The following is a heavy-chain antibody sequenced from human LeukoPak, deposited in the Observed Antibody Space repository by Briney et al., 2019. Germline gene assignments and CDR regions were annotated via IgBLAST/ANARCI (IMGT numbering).Heavy chain of an antibody. J-gene: IGHJ4*02. Sequence: EWIGEINHSGSTNYNPSLKSRVTISVDTSKNQFSLKMRSVTAADTAVYFCARARGTVAIDYWGQGTLVTVSS. V-gene: IGHV4-34*01. CDR2: INHSGST. CDR3: ARARGTVAIDY. D-gene: IGHD5-12*01.